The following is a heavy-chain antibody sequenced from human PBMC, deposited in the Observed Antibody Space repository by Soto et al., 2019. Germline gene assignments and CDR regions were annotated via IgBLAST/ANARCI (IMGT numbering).Heavy chain of an antibody. CDR2: SIPVFGTA. CDR3: AIQLPKQPLLRGAFDH. J-gene: IGHJ4*02. Sequence: QVQLVQSGAEVKKPGSSVKLSCKTSGGTFRNYAINWVRQAPGQGLEWMGGSIPVFGTANYAQTFQGRVTITADESTSTGYTELSSLRSEATDVYYCAIQLPKQPLLRGAFDHWGPGNLFTVAS. D-gene: IGHD4-4*01. V-gene: IGHV1-69*01. CDR1: GGTFRNYA.